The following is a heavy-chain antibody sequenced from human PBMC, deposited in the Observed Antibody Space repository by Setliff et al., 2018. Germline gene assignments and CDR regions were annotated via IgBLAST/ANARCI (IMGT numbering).Heavy chain of an antibody. D-gene: IGHD3-16*01. CDR1: GVSISPYF. Sequence: SETLSLTCNVSGVSISPYFWSWIRQPPGKGLEWIGYTDYSGSTYYNPSLKSRVSISADRSKNQFSLNLTSVIAADTAVYYCARDYQGGWFAPWGQGTLVTVSS. J-gene: IGHJ5*02. V-gene: IGHV4-59*01. CDR2: TDYSGST. CDR3: ARDYQGGWFAP.